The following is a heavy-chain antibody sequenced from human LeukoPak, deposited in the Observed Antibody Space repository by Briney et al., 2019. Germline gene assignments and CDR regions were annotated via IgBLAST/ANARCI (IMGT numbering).Heavy chain of an antibody. V-gene: IGHV3-53*01. D-gene: IGHD2-15*01. J-gene: IGHJ4*02. CDR2: IYSGGST. CDR3: ARDRRYCSGSSCYSGVDY. Sequence: PGGSLRLSCAASGFTVSSNYMTWVRQVPGKGLEWVSVIYSGGSTYYGDSVKGRFTISRDNSKNTLYLQMNSLRAEDTAVYYCARDRRYCSGSSCYSGVDYWGQGTLVTVSS. CDR1: GFTVSSNY.